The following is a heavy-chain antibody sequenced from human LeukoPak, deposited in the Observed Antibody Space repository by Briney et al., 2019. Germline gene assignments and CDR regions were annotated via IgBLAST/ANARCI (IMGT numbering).Heavy chain of an antibody. V-gene: IGHV3-33*01. D-gene: IGHD4-17*01. Sequence: GGSLRLSCAASGFTFSSYGMHWVRQAPGKGLEWVAFIWSDGTNKFYADSVKVRFTISRDNSRNTLFPQMNSLRAEDTAVYYCARDPTSNTYGDYFFDYWGQGTLVTVSS. CDR2: IWSDGTNK. CDR3: ARDPTSNTYGDYFFDY. J-gene: IGHJ4*02. CDR1: GFTFSSYG.